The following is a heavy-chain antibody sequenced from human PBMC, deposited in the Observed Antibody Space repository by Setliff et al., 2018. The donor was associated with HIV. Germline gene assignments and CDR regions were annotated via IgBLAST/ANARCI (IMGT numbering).Heavy chain of an antibody. J-gene: IGHJ6*03. CDR2: IYYSGST. CDR3: AREYYRSGGYYSGWKYYYMDV. V-gene: IGHV4-4*08. D-gene: IGHD2-15*01. CDR1: GGSISSYY. Sequence: SETLSLTCTVSGGSISSYYWSWIRQPPGKGLEWIGYIYYSGSTYYKPSLKSRVTISVDTSKNQFSLKLSSVTAADTAMYYCAREYYRSGGYYSGWKYYYMDVWGKGTTVTVSS.